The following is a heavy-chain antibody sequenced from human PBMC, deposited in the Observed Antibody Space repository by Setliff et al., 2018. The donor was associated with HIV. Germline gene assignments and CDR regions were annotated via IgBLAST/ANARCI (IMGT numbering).Heavy chain of an antibody. CDR3: ARNKLSDAFDV. J-gene: IGHJ3*01. V-gene: IGHV1-18*01. Sequence: GASVKVSCKASGYTFTTYGISWVRQAPGQGLEWMGWINTYNGNTNYAQKLQGRVNMTTDTSTSTAYLELRRLRSDDTAVYFCARNKLSDAFDVWGPGTMVTVS. D-gene: IGHD1-1*01. CDR1: GYTFTTYG. CDR2: INTYNGNT.